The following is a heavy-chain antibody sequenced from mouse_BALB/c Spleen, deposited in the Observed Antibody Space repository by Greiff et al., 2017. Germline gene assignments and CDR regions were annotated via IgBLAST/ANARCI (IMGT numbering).Heavy chain of an antibody. J-gene: IGHJ4*01. V-gene: IGHV14-3*02. CDR3: ARIDYDGAMDY. D-gene: IGHD2-4*01. CDR1: GFNIKDTY. Sequence: DVKLVESGAELVKPGASVKLSCTASGFNIKDTYMHWVKQRPEQGLEWIGRIDPANGNTKYDPKFQGKATITADTSSNTAYLQLSSLTSEDTAVYYCARIDYDGAMDYWGQGTSVTVSS. CDR2: IDPANGNT.